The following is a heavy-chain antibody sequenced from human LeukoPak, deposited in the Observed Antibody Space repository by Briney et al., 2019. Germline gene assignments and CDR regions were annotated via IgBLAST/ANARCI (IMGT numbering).Heavy chain of an antibody. CDR1: GFTVSSNY. J-gene: IGHJ4*01. CDR3: VSPVFINY. CDR2: IYSGGST. D-gene: IGHD1-14*01. Sequence: PGGSLRLSCAASGFTVSSNYMSWVRQAPGKGLEWVSVIYSGGSTYYADSVKDRFTISRDNSKNALYLQMTSLRPEDSAVYYCVSPVFINYWGQGTLVTVSS. V-gene: IGHV3-53*05.